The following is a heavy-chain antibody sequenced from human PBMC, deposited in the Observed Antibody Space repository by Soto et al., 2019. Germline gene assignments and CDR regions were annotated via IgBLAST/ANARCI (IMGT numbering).Heavy chain of an antibody. V-gene: IGHV3-23*01. CDR1: GFTFSTYA. CDR3: AKDQGSSLYEIDY. J-gene: IGHJ4*02. Sequence: EVQLLESGGGLVQPGGSLRLSCAASGFTFSTYAVTWVRQAPGKGLEWVSTISGSGGSTYSADSVKGRFTISRDNSKYTLDLLVNSLRAEDTSVYYCAKDQGSSLYEIDYWGQGTLVTVSS. D-gene: IGHD6-13*01. CDR2: ISGSGGST.